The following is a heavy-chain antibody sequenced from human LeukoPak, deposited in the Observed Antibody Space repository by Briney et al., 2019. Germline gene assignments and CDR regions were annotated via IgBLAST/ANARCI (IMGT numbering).Heavy chain of an antibody. CDR3: ARVDYSGSPRTDNGPGNWFDP. CDR1: GGSFSGYY. CDR2: INHSGST. J-gene: IGHJ5*02. D-gene: IGHD1-26*01. Sequence: SETLSLTCAVYGGSFSGYYWSWIRQPPGKGLEWIGEINHSGSTNYNPSLKSRVTISVDTSKNQFSLKLSSVTAADTAVYYCARVDYSGSPRTDNGPGNWFDPWGQGTLVTVSS. V-gene: IGHV4-34*01.